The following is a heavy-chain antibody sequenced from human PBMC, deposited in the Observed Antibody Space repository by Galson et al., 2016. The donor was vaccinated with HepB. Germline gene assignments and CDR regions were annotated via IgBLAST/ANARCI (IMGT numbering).Heavy chain of an antibody. V-gene: IGHV4-59*01. CDR1: GGSISSYY. J-gene: IGHJ6*02. CDR2: IYYSGST. D-gene: IGHD6-13*01. Sequence: SETLSLTCTVSGGSISSYYWSWIRQPPGKGLEWIGYIYYSGSTNYNPSLKSRVTISVDTSKNQLSLKLISVTAADTAVYYCARTSHGSSWKSGMDVWGQGTTVTVSS. CDR3: ARTSHGSSWKSGMDV.